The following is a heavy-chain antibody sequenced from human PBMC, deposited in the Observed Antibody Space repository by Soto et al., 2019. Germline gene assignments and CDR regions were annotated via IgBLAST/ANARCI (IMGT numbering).Heavy chain of an antibody. CDR2: TKNKAKGYTT. Sequence: EVQLVESGGGLVQPGGTLRLSCAASGFIFSDHYMGWVRQAPGKGLEWVGQTKNKAKGYTTEYAASVTGRFTISRDASKNSLDLQMNSLKIEDTAVYYCICRLSGRCSRGQGTVVIVSS. CDR1: GFIFSDHY. V-gene: IGHV3-72*01. J-gene: IGHJ4*02. D-gene: IGHD2-15*01. CDR3: ICRLSGRCS.